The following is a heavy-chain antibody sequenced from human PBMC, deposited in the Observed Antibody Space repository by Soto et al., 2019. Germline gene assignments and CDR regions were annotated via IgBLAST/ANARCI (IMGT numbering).Heavy chain of an antibody. Sequence: SETLSLTCTVSGGSISSGDYYWSWIRQPPGKGLEWIGYIYYSGSTYYNPSLKSRVTISVDTSKNQFSLKLSSVTAADTAVYYCARGGYDILTGYYQGPFDYWGQGTLVTSPQ. J-gene: IGHJ4*02. CDR3: ARGGYDILTGYYQGPFDY. D-gene: IGHD3-9*01. CDR2: IYYSGST. V-gene: IGHV4-30-4*01. CDR1: GGSISSGDYY.